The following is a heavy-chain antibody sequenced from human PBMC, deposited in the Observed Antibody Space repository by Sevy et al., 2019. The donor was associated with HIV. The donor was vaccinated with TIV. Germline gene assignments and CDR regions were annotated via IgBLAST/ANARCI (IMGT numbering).Heavy chain of an antibody. CDR1: GYTLTQFS. CDR3: AVTKDYYDSSGYPFDY. CDR2: FDPEDDET. Sequence: ASVKVSCKVSGYTLTQFSMHWVRQAPGKGLEWMATFDPEDDETIYAQRLQGRVTMTEDTSTDTAYMELSSLRSDDTAVYYCAVTKDYYDSSGYPFDYWAQGSLVTVSS. V-gene: IGHV1-24*01. D-gene: IGHD3-22*01. J-gene: IGHJ4*02.